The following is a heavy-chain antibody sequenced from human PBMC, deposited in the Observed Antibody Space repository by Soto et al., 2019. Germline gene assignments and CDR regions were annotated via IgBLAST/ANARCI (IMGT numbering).Heavy chain of an antibody. Sequence: SETLSLTCTVSGGSVSSGSYYWSWIRQPPGKGLEWIGYIYYSGSTNYNPSLKSRVTISVDTSKNQFSLKLSSVTAADTAVYYCARVYAPRSDCSSTSCYVDYWGQGTLVTVSS. CDR1: GGSVSSGSYY. D-gene: IGHD2-2*01. V-gene: IGHV4-61*01. J-gene: IGHJ4*02. CDR2: IYYSGST. CDR3: ARVYAPRSDCSSTSCYVDY.